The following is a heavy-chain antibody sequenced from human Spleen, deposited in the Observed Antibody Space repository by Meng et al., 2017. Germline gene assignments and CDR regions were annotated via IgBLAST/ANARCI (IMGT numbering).Heavy chain of an antibody. D-gene: IGHD3-22*01. V-gene: IGHV3-48*03. Sequence: GGSLRLSCAASGFTFSRYEMNWVRQAPGKGLEWISYLPSRGTTTGSTIYYADSVKGRFTISRDNAKNSLYLQMNSLRAEDTAVYYCARYFYDSSAYYSGYSYNGMDVWGQGTTVTVSS. J-gene: IGHJ6*02. CDR2: LPSRGTTTGSTI. CDR3: ARYFYDSSAYYSGYSYNGMDV. CDR1: GFTFSRYE.